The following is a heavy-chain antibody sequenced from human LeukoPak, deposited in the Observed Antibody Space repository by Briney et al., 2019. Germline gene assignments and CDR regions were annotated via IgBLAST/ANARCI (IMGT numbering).Heavy chain of an antibody. V-gene: IGHV1-69*13. CDR1: GGTFAISA. Sequence: SVKLSCTASGGTFAISAIGWVRRAPGHGPEWRGGIIPIFGTANYAQKFQGRVTITADESTSTACMELSSLGSEDTAVNYCARGGAYTGMWGEGTLVTVSP. J-gene: IGHJ4*02. CDR2: IIPIFGTA. CDR3: ARGGAYTGM. D-gene: IGHD1-26*01.